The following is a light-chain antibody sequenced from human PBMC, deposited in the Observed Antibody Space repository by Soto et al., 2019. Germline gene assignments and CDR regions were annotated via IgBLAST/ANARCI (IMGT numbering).Light chain of an antibody. Sequence: KQSAGTLTLYPGERSTLSCRASQNVNSNHIAWYQQKPGQAPRLLIHGASTRAPGFPARFSGSGSGTDFTLTISSLQSEDFAVYYCQQYNDWPWTFGQGTKV. CDR2: GAS. CDR3: QQYNDWPWT. CDR1: QNVNSN. J-gene: IGKJ1*01. V-gene: IGKV3-15*01.